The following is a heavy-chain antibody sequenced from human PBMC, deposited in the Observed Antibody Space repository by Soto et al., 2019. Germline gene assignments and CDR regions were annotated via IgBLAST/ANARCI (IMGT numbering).Heavy chain of an antibody. Sequence: QVQLVQSGAEVKKPGASVKVSCKASGYTFTGYYMHWVRQAPGQGLEWMGWINPNSGGTNYVQKFQGWVTMTRDTSISTAYMELSRLRSDDTAVYYCARAHCGGDCYSGVDYWGQGTLVTVSS. CDR3: ARAHCGGDCYSGVDY. CDR2: INPNSGGT. J-gene: IGHJ4*02. D-gene: IGHD2-21*02. V-gene: IGHV1-2*04. CDR1: GYTFTGYY.